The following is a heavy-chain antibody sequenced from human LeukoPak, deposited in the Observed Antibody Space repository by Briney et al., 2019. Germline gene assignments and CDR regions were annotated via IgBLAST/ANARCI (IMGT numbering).Heavy chain of an antibody. CDR2: ISAYNGNT. D-gene: IGHD3-22*01. V-gene: IGHV1-18*01. CDR3: ARGSPPRRNYDSRGYYSYYFDY. CDR1: GYTFTSYG. Sequence: GASVKVSCKASGYTFTSYGISWVRQAPGQGLEWMGWISAYNGNTHYAQKLQGRVTMTTDTSTSTVYMELRSLDDTAVYYCARGSPPRRNYDSRGYYSYYFDYWGQGTLVTVSS. J-gene: IGHJ4*02.